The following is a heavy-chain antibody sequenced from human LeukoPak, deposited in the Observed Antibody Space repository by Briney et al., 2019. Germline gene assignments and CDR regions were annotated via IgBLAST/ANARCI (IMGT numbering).Heavy chain of an antibody. CDR1: GYSISSGYY. V-gene: IGHV4-38-2*02. CDR2: IYHSGST. CDR3: ARVGDYVWGSLDY. Sequence: PSETLSLTCTVSGYSISSGYYWGWIRQPPGKGLEWIGSIYHSGSTYYNPSLKSRVTISVDTSKNQFSLKLSPVTAADTAVYYCARVGDYVWGSLDYWGQGTLVTVSS. D-gene: IGHD3-16*01. J-gene: IGHJ4*02.